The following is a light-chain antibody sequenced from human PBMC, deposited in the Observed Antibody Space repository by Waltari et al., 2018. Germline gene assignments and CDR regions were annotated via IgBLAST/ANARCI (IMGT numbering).Light chain of an antibody. CDR1: KTLLHSDGNTF. CDR3: MQGVHLPLT. V-gene: IGKV2-29*02. Sequence: VMTQTPRTLSVTPGQPASISCKSSKTLLHSDGNTFLFWYMQKPGQSPHLLIYDVSSRFSGVPDRFSGSGSGTDFTLKISRVEAEDTGVYYCMQGVHLPLTFGGGTKVEI. CDR2: DVS. J-gene: IGKJ4*01.